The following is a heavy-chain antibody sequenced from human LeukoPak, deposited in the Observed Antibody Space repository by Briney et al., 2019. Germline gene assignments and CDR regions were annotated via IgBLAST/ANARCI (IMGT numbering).Heavy chain of an antibody. CDR2: ISSSSSYI. Sequence: GGSLRLSCAASGFTFSSYSMNWVRQAPGKGLEWVSSISSSSSYIYYADSVKGRFTISRDNAKNSLYLQMNSLRAEDTAVYYCARRCCYGSGSPYFDYWGQGTLVTVSS. CDR1: GFTFSSYS. CDR3: ARRCCYGSGSPYFDY. V-gene: IGHV3-21*01. J-gene: IGHJ4*02. D-gene: IGHD3-10*01.